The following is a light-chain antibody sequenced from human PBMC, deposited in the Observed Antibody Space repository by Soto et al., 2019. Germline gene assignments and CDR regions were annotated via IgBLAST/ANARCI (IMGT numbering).Light chain of an antibody. CDR3: QSYDNSLSGSWI. CDR1: SANIGAGYD. J-gene: IGLJ2*01. V-gene: IGLV1-40*01. Sequence: QSVLTQPPSVSGAPGLRVTISCTGNSANIGAGYDVHWYQQLPGTAPKLLIYGDNNRPSGVPDRFSGSKSGTSASLAITGLQAEDEADYYCQSYDNSLSGSWIFGGGPKLTVL. CDR2: GDN.